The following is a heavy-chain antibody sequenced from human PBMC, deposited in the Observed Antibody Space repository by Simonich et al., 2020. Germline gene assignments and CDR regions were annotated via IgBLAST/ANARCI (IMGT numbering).Heavy chain of an antibody. J-gene: IGHJ2*01. V-gene: IGHV1-2*02. CDR1: GYTFTGYY. Sequence: QVQLVQSGAEVKKPGASVKVSCKASGYTFTGYYMHWVRQAPGQGLEWMEWINPNGGGKNYVQKLQGRVTMPRATSISTAYMELSRLRSDDTAVYYCARGGLGHWYFDLWGRGTLVTVSS. D-gene: IGHD6-25*01. CDR3: ARGGLGHWYFDL. CDR2: INPNGGGK.